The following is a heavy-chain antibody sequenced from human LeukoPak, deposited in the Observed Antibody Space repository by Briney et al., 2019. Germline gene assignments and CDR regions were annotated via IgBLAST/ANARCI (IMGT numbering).Heavy chain of an antibody. V-gene: IGHV3-48*03. CDR1: GFTFSSYE. Sequence: GGSLRLSCAASGFTFSSYEMNWVRQAPGKGLEWVSYISSSGSTIYYADSVKGRFTISRDNSKNTLYLQMNSLRAEDTAVYYCAKLGNYYNDPWGQGTLVTVSS. J-gene: IGHJ5*02. CDR2: ISSSGSTI. CDR3: AKLGNYYNDP. D-gene: IGHD3-10*01.